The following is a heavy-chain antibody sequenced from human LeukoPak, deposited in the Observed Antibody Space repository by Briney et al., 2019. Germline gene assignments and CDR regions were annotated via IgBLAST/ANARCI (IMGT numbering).Heavy chain of an antibody. D-gene: IGHD3-3*01. CDR2: ISGSGGST. CDR1: GFTFSSYA. Sequence: PRGSLRLSCAASGFTFSSYAMSWVRQAPGKGLEWVSAISGSGGSTYYADSVKGRFTISRDNSRNTLYLQMNSLRAEDTAVYYCEGDFWSGYQFDYWGQGTLVTVSS. J-gene: IGHJ4*02. CDR3: EGDFWSGYQFDY. V-gene: IGHV3-23*01.